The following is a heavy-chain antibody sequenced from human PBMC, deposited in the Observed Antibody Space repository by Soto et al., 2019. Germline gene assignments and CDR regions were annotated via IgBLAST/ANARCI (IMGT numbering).Heavy chain of an antibody. Sequence: ASVKVACKASGYTFTSYYMHWVLQAPGQGLEWMGIINPSGGSTSYAQKLQGRVTMTRDTSTSTVYMELSSLRSEDTAVYYCARDYYDSSGYFPDAFDIWGQGTMVTVSS. V-gene: IGHV1-46*01. D-gene: IGHD3-22*01. CDR2: INPSGGST. J-gene: IGHJ3*02. CDR1: GYTFTSYY. CDR3: ARDYYDSSGYFPDAFDI.